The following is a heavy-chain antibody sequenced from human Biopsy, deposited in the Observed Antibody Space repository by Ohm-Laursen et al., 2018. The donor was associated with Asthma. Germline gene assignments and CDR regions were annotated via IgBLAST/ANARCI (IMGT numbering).Heavy chain of an antibody. V-gene: IGHV1-18*01. CDR3: ARAVDYSHYYGIDV. CDR2: ISVYNGNT. CDR1: GYTFNNAG. Sequence: GSSVKVSCKTSGYTFNNAGITWVRQAPGQGLEWTGWISVYNGNTKVAQKLQDRVTMITDTSTSTAYMELRSLRSDDTAVYFCARAVDYSHYYGIDVWGQGTTVTVS. J-gene: IGHJ6*02. D-gene: IGHD3-10*01.